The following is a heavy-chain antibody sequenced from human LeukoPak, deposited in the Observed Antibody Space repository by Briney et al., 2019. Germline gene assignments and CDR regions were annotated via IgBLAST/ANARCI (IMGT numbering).Heavy chain of an antibody. J-gene: IGHJ4*02. CDR2: VNNDGSDT. V-gene: IGHV3-74*01. CDR1: GFPFSRYW. D-gene: IGHD6-19*01. Sequence: GGSLRLSCTASGFPFSRYWMHWVRQAPGKGLVWVSRVNNDGSDTIYADSVKGRLTISRDNAKNTVYLQMNSLRAEDTAMYYCAGSPYWGQGALVTVSS. CDR3: AGSPY.